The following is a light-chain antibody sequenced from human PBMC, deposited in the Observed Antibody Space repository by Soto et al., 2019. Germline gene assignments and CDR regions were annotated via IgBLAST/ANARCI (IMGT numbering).Light chain of an antibody. Sequence: QSVLTQPPSASGTPGQRVTISCSGSRSNIGTNTVTWYQQLPGMAPKLLIHSNNQRPSGVPARFSGSKSGTSASLAISGLQSEDEADYYCAAWEVSFVVFGGGTKVTVL. CDR1: RSNIGTNT. CDR2: SNN. J-gene: IGLJ2*01. V-gene: IGLV1-44*01. CDR3: AAWEVSFVV.